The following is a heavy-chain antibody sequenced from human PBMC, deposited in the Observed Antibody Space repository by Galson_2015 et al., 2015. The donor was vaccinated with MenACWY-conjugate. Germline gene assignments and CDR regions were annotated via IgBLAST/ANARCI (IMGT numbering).Heavy chain of an antibody. CDR2: AHYRGST. V-gene: IGHV4-39*01. CDR3: ARSADYGDLKFCYFDL. CDR1: GGSISSRSSY. Sequence: LSLTCTVSGGSISSRSSYWGWIRQPPGKGLEWIGSAHYRGSTYYNPSLKSRVTISVDTSKNQFSLKLSSVTAADTTVYYCARSADYGDLKFCYFDLWGRGTLVTVSS. J-gene: IGHJ2*01. D-gene: IGHD4-17*01.